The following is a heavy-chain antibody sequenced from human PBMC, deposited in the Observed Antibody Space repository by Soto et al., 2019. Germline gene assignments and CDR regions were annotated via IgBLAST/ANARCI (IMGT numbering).Heavy chain of an antibody. Sequence: GESLKISCKGSGYSFTNYWIGWVRQMPGKGLEWMGIIYPGDSDTRYSPSFQGQVTISADKSISTAYLQWSSLKASDTAMYYCARRRYYDSSGSYAFDIWGQGTMVTVSS. CDR1: GYSFTNYW. J-gene: IGHJ3*02. V-gene: IGHV5-51*01. CDR3: ARRRYYDSSGSYAFDI. CDR2: IYPGDSDT. D-gene: IGHD3-22*01.